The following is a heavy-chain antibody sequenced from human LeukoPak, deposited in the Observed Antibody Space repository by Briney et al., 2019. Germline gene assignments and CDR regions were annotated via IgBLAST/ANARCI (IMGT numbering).Heavy chain of an antibody. CDR3: ARPRLLFGSGPILV. CDR2: INHSGST. D-gene: IGHD3-10*01. CDR1: GGSFSGYY. J-gene: IGHJ4*02. V-gene: IGHV4-34*01. Sequence: SETLSLTCAAYGGSFSGYYWSWIRQPPGKGLEWIGEINHSGSTNYNPSLKSRVTISVDTSKNQFSLRLTSVTAADTAVYFCARPRLLFGSGPILVWGQGTLVTVSS.